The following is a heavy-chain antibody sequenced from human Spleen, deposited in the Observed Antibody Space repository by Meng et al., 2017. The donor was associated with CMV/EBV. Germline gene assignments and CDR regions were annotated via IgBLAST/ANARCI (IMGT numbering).Heavy chain of an antibody. D-gene: IGHD2-15*01. CDR1: GYTFTGYY. V-gene: IGHV1-2*02. CDR2: INPNSGDT. J-gene: IGHJ5*02. CDR3: GLYCSGGGCPYNGFDP. Sequence: SGYTFTGYYIHWVRQAPGQGFEWMGWINPNSGDTNYAQKFQGRVTMTRDTSISTAYMELTRLRFDDTAVYYCGLYCSGGGCPYNGFDPWGRGTLVTVSS.